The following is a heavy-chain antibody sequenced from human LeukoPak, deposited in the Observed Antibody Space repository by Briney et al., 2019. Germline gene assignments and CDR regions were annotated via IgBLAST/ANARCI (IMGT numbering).Heavy chain of an antibody. CDR2: INAGNGNT. Sequence: GASVKVSCKASGGTFSSYAIHWVRQAPGQRLEWMGWINAGNGNTKYSQKFQGRVTITRDTSASTAYMELSSLRSEDTAVYYCARVGTVVVGGYWGQGTLVTVSS. CDR1: GGTFSSYA. D-gene: IGHD3-22*01. CDR3: ARVGTVVVGGY. J-gene: IGHJ4*02. V-gene: IGHV1-3*01.